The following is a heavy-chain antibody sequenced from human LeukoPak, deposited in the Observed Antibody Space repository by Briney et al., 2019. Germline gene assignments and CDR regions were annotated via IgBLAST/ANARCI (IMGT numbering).Heavy chain of an antibody. Sequence: PSETLSLTCAVYGGSFSGYYWSWIRQPPGKGLEWIGEINHSGSTNYNPSLKSRVTISVDTSKNQFSLKLSSVTAADTAVYYCARVMDRYDFWSGYLGYFDYWGQGTLVTASS. CDR1: GGSFSGYY. V-gene: IGHV4-34*01. D-gene: IGHD3-3*01. J-gene: IGHJ4*02. CDR2: INHSGST. CDR3: ARVMDRYDFWSGYLGYFDY.